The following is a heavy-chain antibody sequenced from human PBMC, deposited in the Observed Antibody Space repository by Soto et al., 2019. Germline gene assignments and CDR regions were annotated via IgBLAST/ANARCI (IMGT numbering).Heavy chain of an antibody. CDR1: GFTFSSYA. Sequence: LRLSCAASGFTFSSYAMSWVRQAPGKGLEWVSAISGSGGSTYYADSVKGRFTISRDNSKNTLYLQMNSLRAEDTAVYYCAKDWYCSSTSCSSHYYGMDVWGQGTTVTVSS. CDR3: AKDWYCSSTSCSSHYYGMDV. CDR2: ISGSGGST. V-gene: IGHV3-23*01. J-gene: IGHJ6*02. D-gene: IGHD2-2*01.